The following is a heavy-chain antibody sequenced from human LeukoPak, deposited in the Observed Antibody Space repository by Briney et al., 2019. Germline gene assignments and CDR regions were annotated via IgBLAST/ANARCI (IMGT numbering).Heavy chain of an antibody. J-gene: IGHJ4*02. V-gene: IGHV4-38-2*01. Sequence: SETLSLTCAVSGYSITSGYYLAWIRQPPGEGLEGSGNSYHRGSTYCNASLKRRVTISVGTSKNKVSLKLSSVTAADTAVYYYARRYSNYFFDYWGQGTLLTVSS. CDR2: SYHRGST. CDR1: GYSITSGYY. D-gene: IGHD4-11*01. CDR3: ARRYSNYFFDY.